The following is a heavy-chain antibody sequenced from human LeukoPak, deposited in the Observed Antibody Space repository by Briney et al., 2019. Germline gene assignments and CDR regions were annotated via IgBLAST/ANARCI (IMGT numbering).Heavy chain of an antibody. CDR2: INHNGNVN. Sequence: GGSLRLSCAASGFTVSSYWMNWARQAPGKGLEWVASINHNGNVNYYVDSVKGRFTISRDNAKNSLYLQMSNLRAEDTAVYFCARGGGLDVWGQGATVTVSS. D-gene: IGHD3-16*01. CDR3: ARGGGLDV. CDR1: GFTVSSYW. J-gene: IGHJ6*02. V-gene: IGHV3-7*03.